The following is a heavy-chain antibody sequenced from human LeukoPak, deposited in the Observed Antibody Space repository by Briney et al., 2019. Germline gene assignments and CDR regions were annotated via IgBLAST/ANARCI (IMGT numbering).Heavy chain of an antibody. V-gene: IGHV3-74*01. Sequence: QTGGSLRLSCAASGNYWMHWVRQAPGKGLVWVSHINSDGSWTSYADSVKGRFTISEDNAKNTVYLQMNSLRAEDTAVYYCVSFYETYWGRGTLVTVSS. CDR3: VSFYETY. D-gene: IGHD2/OR15-2a*01. J-gene: IGHJ4*02. CDR2: INSDGSWT. CDR1: GNYW.